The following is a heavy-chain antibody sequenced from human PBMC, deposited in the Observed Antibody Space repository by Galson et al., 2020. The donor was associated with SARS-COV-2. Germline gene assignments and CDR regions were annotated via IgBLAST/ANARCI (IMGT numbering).Heavy chain of an antibody. V-gene: IGHV3-30*01. J-gene: IGHJ4*02. CDR2: ISYDGSNK. D-gene: IGHD4-17*01. Sequence: GGSLRLSCAASGFTFSSYAMHWVRQAPGKGLEWVAVISYDGSNKYYAESVKGRFTISRDNSKNTLYLQMNSLRAEDTAVYYCARGLGGNYGPFDYWGQGTLVTVSS. CDR3: ARGLGGNYGPFDY. CDR1: GFTFSSYA.